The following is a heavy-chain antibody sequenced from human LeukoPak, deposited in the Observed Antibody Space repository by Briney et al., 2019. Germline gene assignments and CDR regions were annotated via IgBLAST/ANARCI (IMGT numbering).Heavy chain of an antibody. CDR3: ARAAMVRGVDYFDY. J-gene: IGHJ4*02. D-gene: IGHD3-10*01. V-gene: IGHV3-23*01. Sequence: GGSLRLSCAASGFTFSSYSMSWARRAPGKGLEWVSVISSSGGATYYADSVKGRFTISRDNSKNTLYLQMNSLRVEDTAIYYCARAAMVRGVDYFDYWGQGTLVTVSS. CDR2: ISSSGGAT. CDR1: GFTFSSYS.